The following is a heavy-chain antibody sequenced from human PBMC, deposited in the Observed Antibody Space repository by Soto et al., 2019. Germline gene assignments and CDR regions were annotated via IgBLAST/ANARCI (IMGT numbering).Heavy chain of an antibody. J-gene: IGHJ5*02. D-gene: IGHD2-2*02. CDR2: IYYSGST. V-gene: IGHV4-31*03. Sequence: PSETLSLTCTVSGGSISSGGYYWSWIRQHPGKGLEWIGYIYYSGSTYYNPSLKSRVTISVDTSKNQFSLKLSSVTAADTAVYYCARVGYCISTSCYSWFDPWGQGTLVTVSS. CDR1: GGSISSGGYY. CDR3: ARVGYCISTSCYSWFDP.